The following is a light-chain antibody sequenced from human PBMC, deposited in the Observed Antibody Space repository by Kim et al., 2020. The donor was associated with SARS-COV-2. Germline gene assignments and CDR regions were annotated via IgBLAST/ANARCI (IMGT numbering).Light chain of an antibody. Sequence: SAGQTARITCSGDALTKQYAYCYQQKQGQAPVLVIYKDRERPSGIPERFSGSSSGTTVTLTISGVQAEDEDDYYYQSADSNGTYWVFGGGTQLTVL. V-gene: IGLV3-25*03. CDR3: QSADSNGTYWV. J-gene: IGLJ3*02. CDR2: KDR. CDR1: ALTKQY.